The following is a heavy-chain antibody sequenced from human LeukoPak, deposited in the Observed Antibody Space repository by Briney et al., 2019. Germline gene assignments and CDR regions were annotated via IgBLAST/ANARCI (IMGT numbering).Heavy chain of an antibody. D-gene: IGHD6-13*01. CDR3: ARGSIAAADFYFASDY. V-gene: IGHV3-20*01. CDR1: GFTFDDYG. J-gene: IGHJ4*02. CDR2: INWNGGST. Sequence: GGSLRLSCAASGFTFDDYGVSWVRQAPGKGLEWVSGINWNGGSTGYADSVKGRFTISRDNAKNSLYLQMNSLRAEDTALYHCARGSIAAADFYFASDYWGQGTLVTVSS.